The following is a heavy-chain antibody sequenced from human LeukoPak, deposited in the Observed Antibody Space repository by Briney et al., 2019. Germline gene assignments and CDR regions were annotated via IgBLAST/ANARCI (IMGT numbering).Heavy chain of an antibody. CDR2: IYYSGST. CDR3: ASLLTYYYDSSGYYYHYYFDY. D-gene: IGHD3-22*01. V-gene: IGHV4-59*01. J-gene: IGHJ4*02. Sequence: SETLSLTCTVSGGSISSYYWSWIRQPPGKGLEWIGYIYYSGSTDYNPSLKSRVTISVDTSKNQFSLKLSSVTAADTAVYYCASLLTYYYDSSGYYYHYYFDYWGQGTLVTVSS. CDR1: GGSISSYY.